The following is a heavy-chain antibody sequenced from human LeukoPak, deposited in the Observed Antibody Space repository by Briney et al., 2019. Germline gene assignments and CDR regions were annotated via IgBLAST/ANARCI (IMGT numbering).Heavy chain of an antibody. J-gene: IGHJ6*03. CDR1: GHMFPSYG. D-gene: IGHD2-8*01. Sequence: ASVKVSCKASGHMFPSYGITWVRQAPGQGLEWMGGIIPIFGTANYAQKFQGRVTITTAESTSTAYMELSSLRSEDTAVYYCARDGWNGYYYMDVWGKGTTVTVSS. V-gene: IGHV1-69*05. CDR2: IIPIFGTA. CDR3: ARDGWNGYYYMDV.